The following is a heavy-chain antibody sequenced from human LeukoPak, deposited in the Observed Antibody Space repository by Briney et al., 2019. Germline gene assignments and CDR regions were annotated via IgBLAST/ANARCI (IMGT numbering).Heavy chain of an antibody. Sequence: PGGSLRLSCAASGFTFSSYSMSWVRQAPGKGLEWVSYISSCSSTIYYADSVKGRFIISRDNAKNSLYLQMNSLRDEDTAVYYCARDGYSGYDYSYYYNMDVWGQGTTVTVSS. J-gene: IGHJ6*02. D-gene: IGHD5-12*01. CDR2: ISSCSSTI. V-gene: IGHV3-48*02. CDR3: ARDGYSGYDYSYYYNMDV. CDR1: GFTFSSYS.